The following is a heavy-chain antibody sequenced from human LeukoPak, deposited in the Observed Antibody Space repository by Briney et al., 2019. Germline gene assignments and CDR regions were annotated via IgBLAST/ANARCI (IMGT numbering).Heavy chain of an antibody. CDR1: GGSISSGDYY. Sequence: SQTLSLTCTVSGGSISSGDYYWSWIRQPPGKGLEWIGYIYYSGSTYYNPSLKSRVTISVDTSKNQFSLKLSSVTAADTAVYYCARDLTYYNWFDPWGQGTLVTVPS. CDR2: IYYSGST. D-gene: IGHD4/OR15-4a*01. J-gene: IGHJ5*02. V-gene: IGHV4-30-4*08. CDR3: ARDLTYYNWFDP.